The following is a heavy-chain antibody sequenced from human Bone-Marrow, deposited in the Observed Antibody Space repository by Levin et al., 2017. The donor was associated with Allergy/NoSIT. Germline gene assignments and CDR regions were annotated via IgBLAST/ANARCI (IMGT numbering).Heavy chain of an antibody. D-gene: IGHD2-15*01. CDR2: IQYSGST. CDR3: AKGSGGSLVVFDY. V-gene: IGHV4-31*03. J-gene: IGHJ4*02. Sequence: PSETLSLTCSVSGGSISSGNYYWNWIRQHPGKGLEWIGYIQYSGSTYYNPSLKSRVTMSLDTSKNHFSLKLSSVTAADMAVYYCAKGSGGSLVVFDYWGQGTLVTVSS. CDR1: GGSISSGNYY.